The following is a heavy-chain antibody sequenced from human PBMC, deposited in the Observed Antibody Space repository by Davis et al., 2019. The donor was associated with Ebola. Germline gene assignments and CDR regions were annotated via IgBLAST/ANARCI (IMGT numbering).Heavy chain of an antibody. D-gene: IGHD3-22*01. CDR2: TSGYSGDT. J-gene: IGHJ4*02. Sequence: ASVKVSCKASGYTFTSYGISWVRQAPGQGLEWLGWTSGYSGDTKYEQKVQDRVTLTTDTSTNTAYMELRSLRSDDTAVYYCAKDSSSWYYFDDSGYPFDDWGQGTLVIVSS. CDR1: GYTFTSYG. CDR3: AKDSSSWYYFDDSGYPFDD. V-gene: IGHV1-18*01.